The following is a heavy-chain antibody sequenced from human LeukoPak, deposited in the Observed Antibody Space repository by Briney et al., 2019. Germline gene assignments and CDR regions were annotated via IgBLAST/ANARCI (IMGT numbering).Heavy chain of an antibody. D-gene: IGHD3-22*01. J-gene: IGHJ1*01. CDR1: GFTFSTYW. CDR3: ARAPSEIGGYYPENFRH. CDR2: IKSDGST. Sequence: GGSLKLSCAASGFTFSTYWMHWVRQAPGKGLVWVSRIKSDGSTNYADSVKGRLTISRDNAKNTVSLQMNSLRPEDTGVYYCARAPSEIGGYYPENFRHWGQGTLVTVSS. V-gene: IGHV3-74*01.